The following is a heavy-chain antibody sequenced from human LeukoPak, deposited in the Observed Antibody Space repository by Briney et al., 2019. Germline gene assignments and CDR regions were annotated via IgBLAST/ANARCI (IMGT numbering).Heavy chain of an antibody. J-gene: IGHJ4*02. V-gene: IGHV3-53*01. CDR3: ARIYSGSHYS. Sequence: GGSLRLSCAASGFTFSSYGMHWVRQAPGKGLEWVSIIYSDGSTYYADSVKGRFTISRDTSKNTLFLQMNSLRAEDTAVYYCARIYSGSHYSWGQGTLVTISS. CDR1: GFTFSSYG. CDR2: IYSDGST. D-gene: IGHD1-26*01.